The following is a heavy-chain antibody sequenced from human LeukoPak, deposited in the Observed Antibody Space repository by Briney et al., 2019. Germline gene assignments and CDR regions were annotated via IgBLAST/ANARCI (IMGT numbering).Heavy chain of an antibody. V-gene: IGHV3-23*01. J-gene: IGHJ5*02. CDR1: GFTFSNYA. CDR2: ISQSGGRST. CDR3: ARDLGCSTSSCRYNWFDP. D-gene: IGHD2-2*01. Sequence: GGSLRLSCAASGFTFSNYAMTWVRQAPGEGLEWVAFISQSGGRSTDYADSVRGRFTISRDNSEDTLYLRMNSLRAEDTAVYHCARDLGCSTSSCRYNWFDPWGQGTLVTVSS.